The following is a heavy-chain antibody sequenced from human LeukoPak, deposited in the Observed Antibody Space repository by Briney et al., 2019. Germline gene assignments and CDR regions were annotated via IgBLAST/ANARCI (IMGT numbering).Heavy chain of an antibody. CDR1: GFTFSSHW. CDR3: VRYRDGEYDY. Sequence: GGSLRLSCAGSGFTFSSHWMTWVRQAPGKGLEWVANIKQDGSEKYYVDSVKGRFTISRDNAKSSLYLEMSSLRAEDTAVYYCVRYRDGEYDYWGQGSLVTVSS. D-gene: IGHD4-17*01. J-gene: IGHJ4*02. V-gene: IGHV3-7*01. CDR2: IKQDGSEK.